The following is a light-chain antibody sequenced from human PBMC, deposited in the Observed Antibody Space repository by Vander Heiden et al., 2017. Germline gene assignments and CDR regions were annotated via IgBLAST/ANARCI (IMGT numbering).Light chain of an antibody. V-gene: IGKV3-15*01. J-gene: IGKJ5*01. CDR2: GAS. Sequence: EIVMTQSPATLSVSPGERATLSCRASQSVSSNLAWYQQKPGQAPRLLIYGASTRDTGIPARFSGSGYGKEFTLTISSRQSEDFAVYYCQQYKNWPPITFGQGTQVEIK. CDR1: QSVSSN. CDR3: QQYKNWPPIT.